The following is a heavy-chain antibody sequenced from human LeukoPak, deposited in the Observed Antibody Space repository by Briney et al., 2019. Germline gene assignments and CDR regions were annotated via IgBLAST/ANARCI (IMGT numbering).Heavy chain of an antibody. CDR1: GGSISSYY. D-gene: IGHD4-17*01. J-gene: IGHJ4*02. Sequence: PSETLSLTCTVSGGSISSYYWSWIRQPPGKGLEWIGSIYYSGTTYYKPSLKSRLTISVDTSKNQFSLKLTSVTAADTAVYYCATPAGPFGDYDYWGQGTLVTVSS. CDR2: IYYSGTT. CDR3: ATPAGPFGDYDY. V-gene: IGHV4-59*05.